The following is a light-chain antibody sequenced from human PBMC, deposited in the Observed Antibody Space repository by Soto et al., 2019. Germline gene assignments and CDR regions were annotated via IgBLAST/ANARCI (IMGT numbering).Light chain of an antibody. CDR3: QQRRDWPRA. J-gene: IGKJ4*02. CDR2: DAS. V-gene: IGKV3-11*01. Sequence: EIVLTQSPATLSLSPGERATLSCRASQNLNSYLVWYQQKPGQAPRLLIYDASSRANGVPARFSGSGSETDFTLTISSLQPEDFAVYYCQQRRDWPRAFGGGTRVE. CDR1: QNLNSY.